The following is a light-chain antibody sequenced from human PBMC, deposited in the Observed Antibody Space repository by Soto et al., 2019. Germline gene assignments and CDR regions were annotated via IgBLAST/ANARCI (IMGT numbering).Light chain of an antibody. CDR2: SAY. Sequence: QAVVTKEPSFSVSPGGTVTLTCGLSSGSVSASYGPSWYQQTPGQAPRRLIYSAYTRSSGVPDRFSGSILGNKAALTITGAQADDESDYYCVLYLGSGIWVFGGGTKLTVL. J-gene: IGLJ3*02. CDR1: SGSVSASYG. V-gene: IGLV8-61*01. CDR3: VLYLGSGIWV.